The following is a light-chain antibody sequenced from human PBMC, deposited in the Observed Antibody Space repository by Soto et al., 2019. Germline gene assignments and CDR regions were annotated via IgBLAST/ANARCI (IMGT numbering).Light chain of an antibody. J-gene: IGKJ1*01. CDR2: AAS. Sequence: DIQMTQSPSSLSAPVGDRVTITCRASQSISSYLNWYHQKPGKAPKLLIYAASILQSGVPSRVSGSGSGTEFTITISSLQPEDFATYYCQQSYSTPRTFGHGTKVEIK. V-gene: IGKV1-39*01. CDR1: QSISSY. CDR3: QQSYSTPRT.